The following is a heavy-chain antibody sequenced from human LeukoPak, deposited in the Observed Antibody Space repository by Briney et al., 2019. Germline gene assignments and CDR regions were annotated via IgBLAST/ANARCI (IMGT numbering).Heavy chain of an antibody. V-gene: IGHV4-59*01. D-gene: IGHD3-22*01. Sequence: SETLSLTCTVSGGSTSSYYWSWIRQPPGKGLEWIGYIYYSGSTNYNPSLKSRVTISVDTSKNQFSLKLSSVTAADTAVYYCARSGRYYDSSGPIDYWGQGTLVTVSS. CDR3: ARSGRYYDSSGPIDY. CDR2: IYYSGST. CDR1: GGSTSSYY. J-gene: IGHJ4*02.